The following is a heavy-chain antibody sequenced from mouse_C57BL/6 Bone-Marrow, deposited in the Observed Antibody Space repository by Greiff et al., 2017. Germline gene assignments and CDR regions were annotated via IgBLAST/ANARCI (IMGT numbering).Heavy chain of an antibody. CDR3: ARSRYYGSYWYFDV. CDR1: GYTFTSYW. D-gene: IGHD1-1*01. J-gene: IGHJ1*03. V-gene: IGHV1-64*01. Sequence: QVQLQQPGAELVKPGASVKLSCKASGYTFTSYWMHWVKQRPGQGLEWIGMIHPNSGSTKYNEKFKSKATLTVSTSSSTAYMQLSSLTSEDSAVDYCARSRYYGSYWYFDVWGTGTTVTVSS. CDR2: IHPNSGST.